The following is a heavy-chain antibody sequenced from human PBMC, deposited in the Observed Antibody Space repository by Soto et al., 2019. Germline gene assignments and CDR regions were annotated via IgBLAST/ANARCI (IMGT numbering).Heavy chain of an antibody. J-gene: IGHJ4*02. Sequence: QLQLQESGPGLVKPSETLSLTCTVSGGSISSSSYYWGWIRQPPGKGLEWIGSIYYSGSTYYNPSLKSRVTISVDTSKNQFSLKLSSVTAADTAVYYCARSYYDSSGYYPPVDYFDYWGQGTLVTVSS. CDR3: ARSYYDSSGYYPPVDYFDY. CDR1: GGSISSSSYY. CDR2: IYYSGST. D-gene: IGHD3-22*01. V-gene: IGHV4-39*01.